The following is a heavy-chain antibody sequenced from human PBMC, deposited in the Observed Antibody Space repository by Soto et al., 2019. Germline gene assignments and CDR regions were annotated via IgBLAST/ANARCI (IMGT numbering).Heavy chain of an antibody. CDR2: ISVYNGNT. J-gene: IGHJ6*02. CDR3: ARGAYRSRNPGMDV. V-gene: IGHV1-18*01. D-gene: IGHD6-13*01. Sequence: ASVKVSCKASGYTFTSYGISWVRQAPGQGLEWMGWISVYNGNTNYAPELQGRVTMTTDTSTSTAYMELRSLISDDTAVYYCARGAYRSRNPGMDVWGQGTMVTVSS. CDR1: GYTFTSYG.